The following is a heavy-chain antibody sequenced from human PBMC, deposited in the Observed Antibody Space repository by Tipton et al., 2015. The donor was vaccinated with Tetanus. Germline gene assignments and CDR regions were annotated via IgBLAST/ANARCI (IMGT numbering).Heavy chain of an antibody. V-gene: IGHV3-48*02. CDR1: GFTFSIYS. CDR3: AREATFYYDGSGYRDY. Sequence: GSLRLSCAASGFTFSIYSMNWVRQAPGKGLEWVSYISGDSTYIHYADAVKGRFTISRDNAKNSLYLQMNSLRDEDTAVYYCAREATFYYDGSGYRDYWGQGTPVTVSS. CDR2: ISGDSTYI. D-gene: IGHD3-22*01. J-gene: IGHJ4*02.